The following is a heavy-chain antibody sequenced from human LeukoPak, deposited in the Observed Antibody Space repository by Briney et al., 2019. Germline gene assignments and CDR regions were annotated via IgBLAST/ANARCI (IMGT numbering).Heavy chain of an antibody. J-gene: IGHJ4*02. Sequence: GGSLRLSCAASGFAFSNYIMDWVRQAPGKGLEWVSSISVSGDTTYYPDSVKGRFTISRDNSNHTLYLQMNNLRADDTAIYYCAKDRDYGGNSRGIDYFDYWGQGTLVTVSS. CDR2: ISVSGDTT. CDR1: GFAFSNYI. CDR3: AKDRDYGGNSRGIDYFDY. V-gene: IGHV3-23*01. D-gene: IGHD4-23*01.